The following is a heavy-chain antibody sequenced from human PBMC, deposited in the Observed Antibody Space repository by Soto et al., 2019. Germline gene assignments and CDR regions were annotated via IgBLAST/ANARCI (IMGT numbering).Heavy chain of an antibody. CDR1: GGSISSGGYY. CDR2: IYYSGST. CDR3: AFQPLGRNEKSGYDRYYSYYGMDV. Sequence: SETLSLTCTVSGGSISSGGYYWSWIRQDPGKGLEWIGYIYYSGSTYYNPSLKSRVTISVDTTKNQFSLKLSSVTAADTAVYYCAFQPLGRNEKSGYDRYYSYYGMDVWGQGTRVTVPS. J-gene: IGHJ6*02. D-gene: IGHD5-12*01. V-gene: IGHV4-31*03.